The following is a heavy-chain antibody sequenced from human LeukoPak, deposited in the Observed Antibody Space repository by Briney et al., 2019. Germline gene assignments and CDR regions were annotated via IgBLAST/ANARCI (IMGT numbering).Heavy chain of an antibody. D-gene: IGHD4-23*01. CDR3: ARMGGWRQSDYDGNPDY. J-gene: IGHJ4*02. Sequence: PGASVKVSCKASGYTFTNYGLTWVRQAPGQGLEWMGWISTYNGDTNYAQMLQGRVTMTTDTSTSTGYMELRSLRSDDTAVYYCARMGGWRQSDYDGNPDYWGQGTLVTVSS. V-gene: IGHV1-18*01. CDR2: ISTYNGDT. CDR1: GYTFTNYG.